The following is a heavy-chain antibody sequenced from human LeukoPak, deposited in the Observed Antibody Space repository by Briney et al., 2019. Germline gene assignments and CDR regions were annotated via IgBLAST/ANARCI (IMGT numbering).Heavy chain of an antibody. Sequence: PSETLSLTCTVSGGSISSYYWSWIRQPPGKGLEWIGYIYYSGSTNYNPSLKSRVTISVDTSKNQFSLKLSSVTAADTAVYYCARGLIYYYDSSGCYEGYYYGMDVWGQGTAVTVSS. CDR1: GGSISSYY. CDR2: IYYSGST. D-gene: IGHD3-22*01. V-gene: IGHV4-59*12. J-gene: IGHJ6*02. CDR3: ARGLIYYYDSSGCYEGYYYGMDV.